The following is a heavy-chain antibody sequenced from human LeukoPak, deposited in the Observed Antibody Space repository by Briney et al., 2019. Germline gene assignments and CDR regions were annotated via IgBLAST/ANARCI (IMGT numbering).Heavy chain of an antibody. CDR1: GFTFSSYE. Sequence: GGSLRLSCAASGFTFSSYEMNWVRQTPGKGLEWVSYISGSGSALYYADSVKGRFTISRDNAKNSLYLQMNSLRAEDTAVYYCAKASGSGSPPVYYYGMDVWGQGTTVTVSS. J-gene: IGHJ6*02. CDR3: AKASGSGSPPVYYYGMDV. D-gene: IGHD3-10*01. CDR2: ISGSGSAL. V-gene: IGHV3-48*03.